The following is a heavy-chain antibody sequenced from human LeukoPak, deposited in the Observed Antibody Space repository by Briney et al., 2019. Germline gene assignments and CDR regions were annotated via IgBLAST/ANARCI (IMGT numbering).Heavy chain of an antibody. CDR1: GGSISSYY. D-gene: IGHD4-23*01. J-gene: IGHJ4*02. CDR2: MYISGST. V-gene: IGHV4-4*07. Sequence: SETLSLTCSVSGGSISSYYWSWIRQPAGKGLGWIGRMYISGSTNYNPSLKSRVTMSVETSKNQFSLKLSSVTAADTAVYYCARDDNGGKSEYWGQGTLVTVSS. CDR3: ARDDNGGKSEY.